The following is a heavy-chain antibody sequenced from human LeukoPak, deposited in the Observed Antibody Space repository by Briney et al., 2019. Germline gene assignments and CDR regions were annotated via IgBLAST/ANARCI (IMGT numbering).Heavy chain of an antibody. CDR3: ARDLVVPAAMTYYYYYGMDV. Sequence: GGSLRLSCAASGFTFSDYYMSWIRQAPGKGLEWVSYISSSGSTIYYADSVKGRFTISRDNAKNSLYLQMNSLRAEDTAVYYCARDLVVPAAMTYYYYYGMDVWGQGTTVTVSS. CDR2: ISSSGSTI. V-gene: IGHV3-11*04. J-gene: IGHJ6*02. D-gene: IGHD2-2*01. CDR1: GFTFSDYY.